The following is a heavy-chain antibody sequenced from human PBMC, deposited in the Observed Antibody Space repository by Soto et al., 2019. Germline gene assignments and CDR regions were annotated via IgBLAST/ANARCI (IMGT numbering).Heavy chain of an antibody. D-gene: IGHD1-26*01. Sequence: PSETLSLTCAVYVGSFSGYYWSWFRQPPGKGLEWIGEINHSGSTNYNPSLKSRVTISVDTSKNQFSLKLSSVTAADTAVYYCARASGSYYTDAFDIWGQGTMVT. CDR1: VGSFSGYY. V-gene: IGHV4-34*01. CDR2: INHSGST. J-gene: IGHJ3*02. CDR3: ARASGSYYTDAFDI.